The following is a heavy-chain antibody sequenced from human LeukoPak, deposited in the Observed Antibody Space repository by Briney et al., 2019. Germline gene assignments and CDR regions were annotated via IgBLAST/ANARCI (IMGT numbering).Heavy chain of an antibody. D-gene: IGHD6-19*01. Sequence: GESPKIPCKASGYIFTSYWIGCLRQLPGKNLQWKGIFYPGDSDTRYSPSFQGQVTISAEKSISTAYLQWSSLKASDTAMYYCARHWYSSGWYIDYWGQGTLVTVSS. CDR3: ARHWYSSGWYIDY. V-gene: IGHV5-51*01. J-gene: IGHJ4*02. CDR2: FYPGDSDT. CDR1: GYIFTSYW.